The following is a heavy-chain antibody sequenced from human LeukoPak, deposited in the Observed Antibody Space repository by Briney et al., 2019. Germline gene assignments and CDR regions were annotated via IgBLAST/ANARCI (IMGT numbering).Heavy chain of an antibody. CDR2: INEDGSEK. J-gene: IGHJ4*02. CDR1: GFTFSSYS. D-gene: IGHD3-3*01. Sequence: PGGSLRLSCAASGFTFSSYSMSWVRQAPGKGLEWVANINEDGSEKYYVDSVKGRFTISRDNAKNSLYLQMDSLRAEDTAVYYCARGGPHYDFWSGPAYWGQGTLVTVSS. V-gene: IGHV3-7*05. CDR3: ARGGPHYDFWSGPAY.